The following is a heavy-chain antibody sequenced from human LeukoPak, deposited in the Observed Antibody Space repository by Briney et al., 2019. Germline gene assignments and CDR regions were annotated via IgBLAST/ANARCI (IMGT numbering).Heavy chain of an antibody. V-gene: IGHV1-69*06. J-gene: IGHJ3*02. CDR3: ALFGAAGRTDTFDI. D-gene: IGHD6-13*01. CDR2: IIPIFGTA. CDR1: GGTFSSYA. Sequence: GASVKVSCKASGGTFSSYAITWVRQAPGQGLEWMEGIIPIFGTANSAQKFQGRVTITADKSTSTAYMELSSLRSEDTAVYYCALFGAAGRTDTFDIWGQGTMVTVSS.